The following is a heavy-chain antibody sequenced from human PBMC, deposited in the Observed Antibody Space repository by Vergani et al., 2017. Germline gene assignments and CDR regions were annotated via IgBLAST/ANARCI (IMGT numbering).Heavy chain of an antibody. V-gene: IGHV3-43*02. J-gene: IGHJ3*02. Sequence: EVQLVESGGGVVQPGGSLRLSCAASGFTFDDYAMHWVRQAQGKGLEWVCLISGDGGSTYYADCVKGRFTISRENSKNSLYLQMNSLRTKATALYYCAKDLLLISSGWRGGGAFDIWGQGTMVTVSS. D-gene: IGHD6-19*01. CDR1: GFTFDDYA. CDR3: AKDLLLISSGWRGGGAFDI. CDR2: ISGDGGST.